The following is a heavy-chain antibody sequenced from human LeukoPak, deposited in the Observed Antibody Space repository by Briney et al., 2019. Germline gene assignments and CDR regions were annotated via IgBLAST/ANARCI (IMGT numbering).Heavy chain of an antibody. D-gene: IGHD5-24*01. CDR1: GGSISSYY. CDR2: IYYSGST. V-gene: IGHV4-59*01. J-gene: IGHJ4*02. Sequence: SETLSLTSTVSGGSISSYYWSWIRQPPGKGLEWIGYIYYSGSTNYNPSLKSRVTISVDTSKNQFSLKLSSVTAADTAVYYCARGGYNPFDYWGQGTLVTVSS. CDR3: ARGGYNPFDY.